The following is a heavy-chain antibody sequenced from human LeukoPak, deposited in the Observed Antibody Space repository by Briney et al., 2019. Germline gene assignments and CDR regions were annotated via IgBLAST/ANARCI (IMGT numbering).Heavy chain of an antibody. CDR3: AKDLDCGSSSCGAFDM. CDR1: GVTFSSYT. D-gene: IGHD2-2*01. J-gene: IGHJ3*02. CDR2: ISPSGDNT. Sequence: GGSLRLSCAASGVTFSSYTMSWVRQAPGKGLEWVSGISPSGDNTYHADSVKGRFTISRDNPKNTLYLQMNSLRADDTAVYFCAKDLDCGSSSCGAFDMWGQGTMVTVSS. V-gene: IGHV3-23*01.